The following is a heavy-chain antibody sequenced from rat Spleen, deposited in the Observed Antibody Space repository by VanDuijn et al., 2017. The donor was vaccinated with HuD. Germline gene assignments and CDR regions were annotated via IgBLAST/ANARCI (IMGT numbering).Heavy chain of an antibody. J-gene: IGHJ3*01. D-gene: IGHD1-12*02. CDR1: GFTFSDYY. CDR2: ISYEGSST. Sequence: EVQLVESDGGLVQPGRSLKLSCAASGFTFSDYYMAWVRQAPTKGLEWVASISYEGSSTYYGDSVKGRFTISRDNAKSTLYLQMNSLRSEDTATYYCARRNYDGSYQGVMDAWGQGTLVTVSS. V-gene: IGHV5-22*01. CDR3: ARRNYDGSYQGVMDA.